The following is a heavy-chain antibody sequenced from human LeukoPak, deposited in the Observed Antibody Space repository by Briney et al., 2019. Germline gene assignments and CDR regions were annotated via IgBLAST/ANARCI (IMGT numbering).Heavy chain of an antibody. D-gene: IGHD6-13*01. CDR2: ISWNSCSI. CDR1: GLTFDDYA. J-gene: IGHJ5*02. V-gene: IGHV3-9*01. Sequence: PGGSLRLSCAASGLTFDDYAMHWVRQAPGKGLEWVSGISWNSCSIGYADSVKGRFTISRDNAKNSLYLQMNSLRAEDTALYYCAKEQQLVRGGFDPWGQGTLVTVSS. CDR3: AKEQQLVRGGFDP.